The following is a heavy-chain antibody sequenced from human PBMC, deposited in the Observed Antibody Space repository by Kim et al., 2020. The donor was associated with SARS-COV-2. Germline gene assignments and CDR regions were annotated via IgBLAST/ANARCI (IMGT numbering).Heavy chain of an antibody. CDR1: GFIFSNYA. Sequence: GGSLRLSCAASGFIFSNYAMHWVRQAPGKGLEWVAAIWFDGSNKYYADSVKGRFTISRDNAKNTLNLQMNSLRAEDTAVYYCAKRSDISGYYFDSWGQGTLVTVSS. J-gene: IGHJ4*02. D-gene: IGHD3-22*01. CDR3: AKRSDISGYYFDS. V-gene: IGHV3-33*06. CDR2: IWFDGSNK.